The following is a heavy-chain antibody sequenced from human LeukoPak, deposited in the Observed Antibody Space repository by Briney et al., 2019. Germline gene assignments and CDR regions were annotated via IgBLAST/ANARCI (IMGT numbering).Heavy chain of an antibody. Sequence: ASVKVSCKASGYTFTSYYMHWVRQPPAQGLEWMGIINPSGSSTSYAQKFQGRVTMTRDTSTSTVYMELSSLSPEDTAVYYCARDEVPGSTKYFQHWGQGSLVTVSS. CDR3: ARDEVPGSTKYFQH. V-gene: IGHV1-46*01. D-gene: IGHD3-10*01. CDR1: GYTFTSYY. J-gene: IGHJ1*01. CDR2: INPSGSST.